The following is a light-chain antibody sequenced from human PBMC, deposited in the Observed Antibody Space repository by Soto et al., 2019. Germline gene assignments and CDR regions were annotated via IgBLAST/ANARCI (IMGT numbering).Light chain of an antibody. J-gene: IGKJ5*01. Sequence: EVVLTQSPATLSLSPGERATLSCRASQSVSRYLAWYQQKPGQAPRLLIFDASNRATGIPARFSASGSGTDFTLTISSLESEGSEVYYCQQRSDWPITFGQGTRLDIK. V-gene: IGKV3-11*01. CDR1: QSVSRY. CDR3: QQRSDWPIT. CDR2: DAS.